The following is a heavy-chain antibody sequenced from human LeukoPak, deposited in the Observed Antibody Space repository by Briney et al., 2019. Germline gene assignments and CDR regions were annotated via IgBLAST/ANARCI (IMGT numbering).Heavy chain of an antibody. J-gene: IGHJ4*02. D-gene: IGHD2-8*01. CDR2: MNPNSGNT. CDR3: ATSLFCSNGVCYTGGYYFDY. CDR1: GYSFTSYD. Sequence: GSVKASCKASGYSFTSYDVTWVRQAPGQGLEWMGWMNPNSGNTAYAQKFQGRVTITSDTSITTAYMELSSLRSEDTAVYYCATSLFCSNGVCYTGGYYFDYWGQGTLVTVSS. V-gene: IGHV1-8*03.